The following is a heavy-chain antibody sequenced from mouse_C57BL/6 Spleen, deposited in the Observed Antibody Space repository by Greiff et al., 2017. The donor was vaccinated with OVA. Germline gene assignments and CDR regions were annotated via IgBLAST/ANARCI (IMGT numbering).Heavy chain of an antibody. CDR3: ARRSIYYDYEGYFDY. Sequence: VQLQQPGAELVRPGSSVKLSCKASGYTFTSYWMHWVKQRPIQGLEWIGNIDPSDSETHYNQKFKDKATLTVDKSSSTAYMQLSSLTSEDAAVYYCARRSIYYDYEGYFDYWGQGTTLTVSS. J-gene: IGHJ2*01. CDR1: GYTFTSYW. V-gene: IGHV1-52*01. D-gene: IGHD2-4*01. CDR2: IDPSDSET.